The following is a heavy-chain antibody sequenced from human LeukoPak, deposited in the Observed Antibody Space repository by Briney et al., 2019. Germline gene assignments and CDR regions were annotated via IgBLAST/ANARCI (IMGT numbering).Heavy chain of an antibody. D-gene: IGHD1-7*01. CDR2: INSDGSST. CDR3: ARDRDWNSGFDY. Sequence: GGSLRLSCAASGFTFSSYWMHWVRQAPGKGLVWVSRINSDGSSTSYADSVKGRFTISRDNARNSLYLQMNSLRAEGTAVYYCARDRDWNSGFDYWGQGTLVTVSS. V-gene: IGHV3-74*01. CDR1: GFTFSSYW. J-gene: IGHJ4*02.